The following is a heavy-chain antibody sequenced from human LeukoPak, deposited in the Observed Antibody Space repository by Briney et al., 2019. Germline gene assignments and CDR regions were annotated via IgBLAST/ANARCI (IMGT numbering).Heavy chain of an antibody. CDR3: ARVPSDIVVVEPATPDF. J-gene: IGHJ4*02. CDR1: GFTFSSFS. CDR2: ISSRTTYI. Sequence: GGSLRLSCAASGFTFSSFSMNWVRQAPGKGLEWVSSISSRTTYIYYAGSVRGRFTISRDSAKNSLYLQMNSLRAEDTAVYYCARVPSDIVVVEPATPDFWGQGTLVTVSS. V-gene: IGHV3-21*01. D-gene: IGHD2-15*01.